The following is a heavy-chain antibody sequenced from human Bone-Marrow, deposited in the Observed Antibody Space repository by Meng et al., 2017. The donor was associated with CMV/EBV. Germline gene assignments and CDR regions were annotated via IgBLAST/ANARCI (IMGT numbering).Heavy chain of an antibody. J-gene: IGHJ4*02. Sequence: GESLKISCVGTGFNFGTYGLNGVRQAPGRGLEWISFISSDDRTRTYADSVRGRFTISRDDAKNSVSLQMRSLRVEDTAFYYCARDRGVVIPAAPYYFDYWGRGTLVTVSS. CDR1: GFNFGTYG. CDR3: ARDRGVVIPAAPYYFDY. D-gene: IGHD3-10*01. CDR2: ISSDDRTR. V-gene: IGHV3-48*04.